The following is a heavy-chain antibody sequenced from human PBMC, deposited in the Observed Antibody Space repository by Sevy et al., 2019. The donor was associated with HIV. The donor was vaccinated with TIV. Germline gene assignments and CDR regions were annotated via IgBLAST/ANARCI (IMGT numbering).Heavy chain of an antibody. J-gene: IGHJ6*03. D-gene: IGHD3-22*01. CDR1: GFTFSSYS. CDR3: AGEGYYYDSSGYSYYYMDV. Sequence: GGSLRLSCAASGFTFSSYSMNWVRQAPGKGLEWVSYISSSSSTIYYADSVKGRFTISRDNAKNSLYLQMNSLRDEDTAVYYCAGEGYYYDSSGYSYYYMDVWGKGTTVTVSS. V-gene: IGHV3-48*02. CDR2: ISSSSSTI.